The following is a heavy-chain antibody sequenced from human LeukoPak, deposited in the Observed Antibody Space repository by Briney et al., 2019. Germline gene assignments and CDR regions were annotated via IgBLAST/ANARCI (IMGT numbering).Heavy chain of an antibody. CDR1: GYSISSGYY. CDR2: IYHSGST. D-gene: IGHD5-12*01. CDR3: ARLRGYEYFDY. J-gene: IGHJ4*02. Sequence: PSETLSLTCTVSGYSISSGYYWGWIRQPPGKGLEWIGIIYHSGSTYYNPSLKSRVTISVDTSKNQFSLNLSSVTAADTAVYYCARLRGYEYFDYWGQGTLVTVFS. V-gene: IGHV4-38-2*02.